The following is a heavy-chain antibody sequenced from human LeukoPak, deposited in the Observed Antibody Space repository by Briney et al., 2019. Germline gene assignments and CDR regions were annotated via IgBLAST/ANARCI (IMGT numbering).Heavy chain of an antibody. CDR2: LYPSGST. CDR3: ASARNDYGWYFDY. Sequence: SETLSLTCSVSGGSINSGYWSWIRQPPGKGLEWIGLLYPSGSTNYNPSLKSRVTISVDTSKNQFSLKLSSVTAADTAVYYCASARNDYGWYFDYWGQGALVTVSS. D-gene: IGHD4-17*01. CDR1: GGSINSGY. V-gene: IGHV4-59*01. J-gene: IGHJ4*02.